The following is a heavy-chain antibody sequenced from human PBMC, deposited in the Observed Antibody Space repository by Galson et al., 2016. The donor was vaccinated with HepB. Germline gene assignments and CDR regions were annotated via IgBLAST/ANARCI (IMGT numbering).Heavy chain of an antibody. D-gene: IGHD3-16*02. CDR1: GFTFSSYA. Sequence: SLRLSCAASGFTFSSYAMHWVRQAPGKGLEWVAVISFDGSNNFYGDSVKGRFTISRDNSKNTLYLQMNSLRAEDTAVYYCARAEDYVWGTYRYTRTVPQYYFDYWGQGTLVTVSS. V-gene: IGHV3-30-3*01. J-gene: IGHJ4*02. CDR3: ARAEDYVWGTYRYTRTVPQYYFDY. CDR2: ISFDGSNN.